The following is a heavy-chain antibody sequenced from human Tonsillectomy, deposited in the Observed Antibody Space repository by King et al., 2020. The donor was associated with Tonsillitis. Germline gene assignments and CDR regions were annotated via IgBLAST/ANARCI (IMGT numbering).Heavy chain of an antibody. CDR3: VKGPSYSYCSGGNCYYNWFDP. CDR1: GFTFSSCG. V-gene: IGHV3-30*18. Sequence: QVQLVESGGGVVQPGRSLRLSCAASGFTFSSCGMHWVRQAPGKGLEWVAVISYDGSNKYYADSVKGRFTISRDNSKNTLYLQMNSLRAEDTAVYYCVKGPSYSYCSGGNCYYNWFDPWGQGTLVTVSS. J-gene: IGHJ5*02. D-gene: IGHD2-15*01. CDR2: ISYDGSNK.